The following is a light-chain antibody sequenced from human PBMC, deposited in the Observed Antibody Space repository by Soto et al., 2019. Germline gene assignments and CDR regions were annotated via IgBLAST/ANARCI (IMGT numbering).Light chain of an antibody. CDR3: AAWDDSLDVYV. V-gene: IGLV1-44*01. CDR1: SSNIGSNT. CDR2: SNN. Sequence: SALTQPPSASGTPGQRVTISCSGSSSNIGSNTVNWYQHLPGTAPKLLIYSNNQRPSGVPDRFSGSKSGTSASLAISGLQSEDEADYYCAAWDDSLDVYVFGTGTKVTVL. J-gene: IGLJ1*01.